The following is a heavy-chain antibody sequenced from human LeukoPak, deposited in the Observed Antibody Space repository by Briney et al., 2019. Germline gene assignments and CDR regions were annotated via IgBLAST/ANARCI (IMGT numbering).Heavy chain of an antibody. D-gene: IGHD6-13*01. V-gene: IGHV3-7*01. CDR1: GFTFSNYW. CDR3: AKGFLRVAAAGAQGYYYYYYGMDV. J-gene: IGHJ6*02. CDR2: IKFDGSDK. Sequence: PGGSLRLSCAASGFTFSNYWMSWVRQAPGKGLEWVANIKFDGSDKFYVDSVKGRFTISRDNAKNLLYLQMNSLRAEDTAVYYCAKGFLRVAAAGAQGYYYYYYGMDVWGQGTTVTVSS.